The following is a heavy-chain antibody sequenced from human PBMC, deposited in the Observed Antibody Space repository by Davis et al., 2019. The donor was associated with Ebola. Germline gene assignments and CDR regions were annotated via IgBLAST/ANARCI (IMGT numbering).Heavy chain of an antibody. CDR3: TTPGGQDSGYDVFDI. J-gene: IGHJ3*02. CDR1: GYTFTNYY. D-gene: IGHD5-12*01. Sequence: AASATVSCKASGYTFTNYYMHWVRHAPGQGLEWMGMINPNDGRTIYAQKFQGRVTVTRDTSTTTVYMDLSSLRSEDTALYYCTTPGGQDSGYDVFDIWGQGTVVTVSS. CDR2: INPNDGRT. V-gene: IGHV1-46*03.